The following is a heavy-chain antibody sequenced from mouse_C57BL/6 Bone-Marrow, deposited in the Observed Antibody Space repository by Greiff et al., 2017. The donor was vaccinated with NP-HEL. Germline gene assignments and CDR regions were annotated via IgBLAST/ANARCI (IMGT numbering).Heavy chain of an antibody. CDR2: ISYDGSN. D-gene: IGHD2-5*01. CDR3: ERDRASNFAWFAY. Sequence: EVQLQESGPGLVKPSQSLSLTCSVTGYSITSGYYWNWIRQFPGNKLEWMGYISYDGSNNYNPSLKNRISITRDTSKNQFFLKLNSVTTEDTATYYCERDRASNFAWFAYWGQGTLVTVSA. CDR1: GYSITSGYY. V-gene: IGHV3-6*01. J-gene: IGHJ3*01.